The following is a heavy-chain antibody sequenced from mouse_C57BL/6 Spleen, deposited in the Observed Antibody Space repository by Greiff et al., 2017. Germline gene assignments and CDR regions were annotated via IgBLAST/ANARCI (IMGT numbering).Heavy chain of an antibody. Sequence: EVQLQESGPGLVKPSQSLSLTCSVTGYSITSGYYWNWIRQFPGNKLEWMGYISYDGSNNYNPSLKNRISITRDTSKNQFFLKLNSVTTEDTATYYCAIYDYDGVFYAMDYWGQGTSVTVSS. J-gene: IGHJ4*01. V-gene: IGHV3-6*01. CDR2: ISYDGSN. CDR1: GYSITSGYY. CDR3: AIYDYDGVFYAMDY. D-gene: IGHD2-4*01.